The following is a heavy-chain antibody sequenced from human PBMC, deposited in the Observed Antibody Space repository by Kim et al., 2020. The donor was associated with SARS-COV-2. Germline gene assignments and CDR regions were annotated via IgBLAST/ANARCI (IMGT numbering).Heavy chain of an antibody. Sequence: GGSLRLSCAASGFTFGNFYINWVRQAPGEGLEWVASISSSGTYIYYADSVKGRFTISRDNTENSLFLQMSSLRAEDTAVYYCAKAGFGSGTYPSPYYFDY. CDR1: GFTFGNFY. CDR3: AKAGFGSGTYPSPYYFDY. V-gene: IGHV3-21*01. CDR2: ISSSGTYI. J-gene: IGHJ4*01. D-gene: IGHD3-10*01.